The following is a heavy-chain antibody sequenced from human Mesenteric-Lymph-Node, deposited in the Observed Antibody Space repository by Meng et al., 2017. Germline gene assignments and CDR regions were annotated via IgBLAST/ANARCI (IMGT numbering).Heavy chain of an antibody. CDR3: ARDRGGNYYDSSGYSAFDY. Sequence: ESLKISCTVSGGSISSYYWSWIRQPAGKGLEWIGRIYTSGSTNYNPSLKSRVTMSVDTSKNQFSLKLSSVTAADTAVYYCARDRGGNYYDSSGYSAFDYWGQGTLVTVSS. J-gene: IGHJ4*02. V-gene: IGHV4-4*07. CDR1: GGSISSYY. D-gene: IGHD3-22*01. CDR2: IYTSGST.